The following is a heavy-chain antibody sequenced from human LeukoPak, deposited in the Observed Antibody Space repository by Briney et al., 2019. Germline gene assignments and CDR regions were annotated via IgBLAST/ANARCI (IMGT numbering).Heavy chain of an antibody. J-gene: IGHJ6*02. V-gene: IGHV3-33*01. CDR3: ARDRGVGDDDGMDV. CDR2: MWNDGGSK. Sequence: GGSLRLSCAASGFTFINYGMHWVRQVPGKGLEWVAVMWNDGGSKYYADAVKGRFTISRDNSKNTLYLQMNSLSAEDTAVYYCARDRGVGDDDGMDVWGQGTTVTVSS. CDR1: GFTFINYG. D-gene: IGHD3-10*01.